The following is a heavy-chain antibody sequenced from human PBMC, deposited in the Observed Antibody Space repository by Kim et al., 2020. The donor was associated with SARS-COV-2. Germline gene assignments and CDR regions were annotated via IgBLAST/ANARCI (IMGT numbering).Heavy chain of an antibody. J-gene: IGHJ3*02. V-gene: IGHV3-53*01. CDR3: ARQSSYQLLSDAFDI. D-gene: IGHD2-2*01. Sequence: DAVKGRFTISRDNSKNTLYLQMNSLRAEDTAVYYCARQSSYQLLSDAFDIWGQGTMVTVSS.